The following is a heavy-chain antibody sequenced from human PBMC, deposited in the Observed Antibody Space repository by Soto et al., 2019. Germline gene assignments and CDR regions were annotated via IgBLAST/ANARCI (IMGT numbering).Heavy chain of an antibody. CDR2: LGWNSGST. V-gene: IGHV3-9*01. CDR1: GFIFDDYA. J-gene: IGHJ6*02. D-gene: IGHD2-2*01. CDR3: AKDVVPAANFYYYYGMGV. Sequence: EVQLVEFGGGLVQPGRSLRLSCAASGFIFDDYAMHWVRQAPGKGLEWVSGLGWNSGSTGYADSVNGQFTISRDNAKTSLYLQMSSLRDEDTALYYCAKDVVPAANFYYYYGMGVWGQGTTVTVSS.